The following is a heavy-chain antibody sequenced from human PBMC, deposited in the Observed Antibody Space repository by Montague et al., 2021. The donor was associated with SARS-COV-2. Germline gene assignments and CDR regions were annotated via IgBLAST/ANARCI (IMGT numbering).Heavy chain of an antibody. J-gene: IGHJ3*02. CDR1: GFTFSSYA. V-gene: IGHV3-23*01. D-gene: IGHD3-22*01. CDR3: AKDHPVYDTSGYYHYGASDI. CDR2: VSGSTTNT. Sequence: SLRLSCAASGFTFSSYAMSWVRQAPGKGLEWVSTVSGSTTNTFYADSVKGRFTISRDNFKNTLYLQMNSLRVEDSAVYYCAKDHPVYDTSGYYHYGASDIWGQGAMVTVSS.